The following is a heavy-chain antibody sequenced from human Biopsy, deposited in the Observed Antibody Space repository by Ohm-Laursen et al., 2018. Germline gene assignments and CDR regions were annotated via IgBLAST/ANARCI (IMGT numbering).Heavy chain of an antibody. V-gene: IGHV3-9*01. CDR2: ISWNSGIK. Sequence: SLRLSCAASGFTFDDNAMHWVRQAPGKGLEWVSGISWNSGIKDYADSVKDRFAISRDNAKNSLYLQMSSLRAEDTASYYCTKARGRFLEWVDPFDIWGQGTMVTVSS. D-gene: IGHD3-3*01. CDR1: GFTFDDNA. CDR3: TKARGRFLEWVDPFDI. J-gene: IGHJ3*02.